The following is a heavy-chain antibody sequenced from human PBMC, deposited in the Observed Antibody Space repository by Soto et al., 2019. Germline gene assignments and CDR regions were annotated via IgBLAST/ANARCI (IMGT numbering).Heavy chain of an antibody. J-gene: IGHJ4*02. CDR3: AKDGPDDSSGYFSFEY. Sequence: GGSLRLSCAASGFTFSSYEMNWVRQAPGKGLEWVSYISSSGSTIYYADSVKGRFTISRDNAKNSLYLQMNSLRAEDTAVYFCAKDGPDDSSGYFSFEYWGQGALVTVSS. D-gene: IGHD3-22*01. CDR2: ISSSGSTI. CDR1: GFTFSSYE. V-gene: IGHV3-48*03.